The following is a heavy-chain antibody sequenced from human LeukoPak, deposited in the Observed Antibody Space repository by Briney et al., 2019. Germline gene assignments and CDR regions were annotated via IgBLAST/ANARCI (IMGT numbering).Heavy chain of an antibody. V-gene: IGHV3-23*01. CDR2: ISGSGGST. D-gene: IGHD6-13*01. J-gene: IGHJ6*03. Sequence: GGSLRLSCAASGFTFSSYAMSWVRQAPGKGLEWVSAISGSGGSTYYADSVKGRFTISRDNSKNTLYLQMNSLRAEDTAVYYCARVTSSWYPFYYYYYMDVWGKGTTVTVSS. CDR1: GFTFSSYA. CDR3: ARVTSSWYPFYYYYYMDV.